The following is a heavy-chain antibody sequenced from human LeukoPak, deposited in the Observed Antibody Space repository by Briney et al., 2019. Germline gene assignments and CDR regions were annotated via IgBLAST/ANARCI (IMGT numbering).Heavy chain of an antibody. CDR1: GFTFSSYE. D-gene: IGHD2-2*01. CDR2: ISSSGSTI. V-gene: IGHV3-48*03. J-gene: IGHJ6*02. Sequence: GGSLRLSCAASGFTFSSYEMNWVRQAPGKGLEWVSYISSSGSTIYYADSVKGRFTISRDNAKNSLYLQMNSLRAEDTAVYYCARVSPGYCSSTSCYEGPYYGMDVWGQGTTVTVSS. CDR3: ARVSPGYCSSTSCYEGPYYGMDV.